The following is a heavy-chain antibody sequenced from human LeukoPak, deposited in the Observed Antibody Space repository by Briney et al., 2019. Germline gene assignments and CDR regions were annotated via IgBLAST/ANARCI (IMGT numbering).Heavy chain of an antibody. CDR2: INTNTGNP. Sequence: ASVKVSCKASGYTFTSYAMNWVRQAPGQGLEWMGWINTNTGNPTYAQGFTGRFVFSLDTSVSTAHLQISSLQAEDTAIHYCARTIIAANGRAFDIWGQGTMVTVSS. CDR3: ARTIIAANGRAFDI. CDR1: GYTFTSYA. D-gene: IGHD6-13*01. J-gene: IGHJ3*02. V-gene: IGHV7-4-1*02.